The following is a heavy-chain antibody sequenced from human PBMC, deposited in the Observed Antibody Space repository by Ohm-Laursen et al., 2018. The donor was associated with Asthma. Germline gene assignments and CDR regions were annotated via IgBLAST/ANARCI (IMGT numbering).Heavy chain of an antibody. D-gene: IGHD2-15*01. CDR3: ARWILVDGMDV. Sequence: SLRLSCTASGYTFSRYSIHWVRQFPGKGLEWVASISTASTFIYYADSVRGRFTTSRDNAKNSVYLQMNSLRAEDTAVYYCARWILVDGMDVWGQGTTVTVSS. V-gene: IGHV3-21*01. CDR1: GYTFSRYS. J-gene: IGHJ6*02. CDR2: ISTASTFI.